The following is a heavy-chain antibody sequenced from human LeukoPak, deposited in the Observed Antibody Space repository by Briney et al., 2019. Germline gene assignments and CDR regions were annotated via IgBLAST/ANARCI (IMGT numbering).Heavy chain of an antibody. V-gene: IGHV1-69*13. D-gene: IGHD6-6*01. CDR2: IIPIFGTA. CDR3: ARRYSSSFDY. Sequence: GASVKVSCKASGGTFTSNAISWVRQAPGQGLEWMGGIIPIFGTANYAEKFQGRVTITADESTSTAYMELSSLRSEDAAVYYCARRYSSSFDYWGQGTLVTVSS. CDR1: GGTFTSNA. J-gene: IGHJ4*02.